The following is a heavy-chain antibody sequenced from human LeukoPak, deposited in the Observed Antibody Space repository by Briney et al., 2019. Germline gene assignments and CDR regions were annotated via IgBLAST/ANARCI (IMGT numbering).Heavy chain of an antibody. CDR3: AKMASDWSGYDAFDM. D-gene: IGHD3-3*01. J-gene: IGHJ3*02. CDR2: ISGSGDRT. CDR1: GFIFSNYA. V-gene: IGHV3-23*01. Sequence: QTGGSLRLSCAASGFIFSNYAMSWVRQAPGKGLEWVSGISGSGDRTYYTDSVKGRFTISRDNSKNTSYVQMNGLRAEDTAVYYCAKMASDWSGYDAFDMWGQGTVVAVSS.